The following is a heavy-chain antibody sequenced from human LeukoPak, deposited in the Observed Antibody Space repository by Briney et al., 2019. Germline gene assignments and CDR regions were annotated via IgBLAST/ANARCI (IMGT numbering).Heavy chain of an antibody. Sequence: SETLSLTCTVSSDSISGYYWSWIRQPPGKGLEWIGDIYYSGTTNYNPSLKSRVTISIDTSKNQFSLKLSSVTAADTAVYYCARDSGEEWEPPGYWYFDLWGRGTLVTVSS. CDR1: SDSISGYY. D-gene: IGHD1-26*01. CDR2: IYYSGTT. J-gene: IGHJ2*01. V-gene: IGHV4-59*12. CDR3: ARDSGEEWEPPGYWYFDL.